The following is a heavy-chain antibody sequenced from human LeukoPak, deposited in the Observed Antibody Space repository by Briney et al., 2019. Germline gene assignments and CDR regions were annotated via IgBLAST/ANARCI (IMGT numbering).Heavy chain of an antibody. CDR3: ARGLIVVVPAARSIWFDP. V-gene: IGHV4-34*01. D-gene: IGHD2-2*01. CDR1: GGSFSGYY. CDR2: INHSGST. Sequence: PSETLSLTCAVYGGSFSGYYWSWIRQPPGMGLEWIGEINHSGSTNYNPSLKSRVTISVDTSKNQFSLKLSSVTAADTAVYYCARGLIVVVPAARSIWFDPWGQGTLVTVSS. J-gene: IGHJ5*02.